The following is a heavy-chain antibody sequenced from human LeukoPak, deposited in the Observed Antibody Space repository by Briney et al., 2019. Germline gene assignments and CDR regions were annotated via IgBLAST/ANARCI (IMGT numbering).Heavy chain of an antibody. CDR3: ARAGPGVGYCSSTSCYTEAFDI. J-gene: IGHJ3*02. CDR2: INPILGIA. CDR1: GGTFSSYT. Sequence: ASVKVSCKASGGTFSSYTISWVRQAPGQGLEWMGRINPILGIANYAQKFQGRVTITADKSTSTAYMELSSLRSEDTAVYYCARAGPGVGYCSSTSCYTEAFDIWGQGTMVTVSS. D-gene: IGHD2-2*02. V-gene: IGHV1-69*02.